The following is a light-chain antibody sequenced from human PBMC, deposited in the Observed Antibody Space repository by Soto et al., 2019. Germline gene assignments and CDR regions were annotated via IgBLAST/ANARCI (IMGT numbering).Light chain of an antibody. CDR2: EDN. CDR1: SSDVGGYNY. Sequence: QSVLTQPASVSGSPGQSITISCTGISSDVGGYNYVSWYQQHPGKAPKLMIYEDNKRPSGVSNRFSGSKFGNTASLTISGLLAEDEADYYCSSFTSSPTLYVFGTGTKVTV. CDR3: SSFTSSPTLYV. J-gene: IGLJ1*01. V-gene: IGLV2-14*01.